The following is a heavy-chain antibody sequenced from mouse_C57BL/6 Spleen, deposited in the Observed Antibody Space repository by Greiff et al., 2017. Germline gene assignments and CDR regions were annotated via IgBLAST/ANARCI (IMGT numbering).Heavy chain of an antibody. Sequence: EVNLVESGEGLVKPGGSLKLSCAASGFTFSSYAMSWVRQTPEKRLEWVAYISSGGDYIYYADTVKGRFTIARDNARNTLYLQMSSLKSEDTAMYYCTRDHYGSSLPHWYFDVWGTGTTVTVSS. D-gene: IGHD1-1*01. CDR2: ISSGGDYI. J-gene: IGHJ1*03. CDR1: GFTFSSYA. V-gene: IGHV5-9-1*02. CDR3: TRDHYGSSLPHWYFDV.